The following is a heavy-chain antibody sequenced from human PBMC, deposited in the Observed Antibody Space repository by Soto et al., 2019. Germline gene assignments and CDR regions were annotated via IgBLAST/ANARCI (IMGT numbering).Heavy chain of an antibody. CDR2: ISGSGGST. V-gene: IGHV3-23*01. CDR3: AKEGGDYGLAAPFDY. D-gene: IGHD4-17*01. Sequence: EVQLLESGGGLVQPGGSLRLSCAASGFTFSSYDMSWVRQAPGKGLEWVSAISGSGGSTYYADSVKGRFTISRDKSKNTLYVQMSRLSAVDTAVYSCAKEGGDYGLAAPFDYWGQGNIVTVSS. CDR1: GFTFSSYD. J-gene: IGHJ4*02.